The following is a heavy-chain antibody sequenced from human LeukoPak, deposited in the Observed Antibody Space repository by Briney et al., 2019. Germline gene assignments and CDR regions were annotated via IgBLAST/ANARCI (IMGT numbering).Heavy chain of an antibody. CDR1: GFTFDDYG. CDR3: ARGSYYYYYMDV. CDR2: INWNGGST. Sequence: PGGSLRLPCAASGFTFDDYGMSWVRQAPGKGLEWVSGINWNGGSTGYADSVKGRFTISRDNAKNSLYLQMNSLRAEDTALYYCARGSYYYYYMDVWGKGTTVTISS. J-gene: IGHJ6*03. V-gene: IGHV3-20*04.